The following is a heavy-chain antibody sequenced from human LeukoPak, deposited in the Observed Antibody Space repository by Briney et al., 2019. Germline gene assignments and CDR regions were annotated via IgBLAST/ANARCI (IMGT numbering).Heavy chain of an antibody. J-gene: IGHJ4*02. D-gene: IGHD2-2*01. V-gene: IGHV3-30*04. CDR3: ARGGGYCSSTSCPQDY. CDR2: IPYDGSNK. CDR1: GFTFSSYA. Sequence: PGGSLRLSCAASGFTFSSYAMHWVRQAPGKGLEWVAVIPYDGSNKYYADSVKGRFTISRDNSKNTLYLQMNSLRAEDTAVYYWARGGGYCSSTSCPQDYWGQGTLVTVSS.